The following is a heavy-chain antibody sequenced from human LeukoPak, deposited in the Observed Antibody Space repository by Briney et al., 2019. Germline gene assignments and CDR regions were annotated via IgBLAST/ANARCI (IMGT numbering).Heavy chain of an antibody. CDR2: IRYDGNKE. J-gene: IGHJ2*01. Sequence: SCKASGYTFTSYYMHWVRQAPGKDLEWVAGIRYDGNKEHYADSVKGRFTISRDNSKNTLYLQMNSLRAEDTSLYSCARDGDTSGYYSHFDLWGRGTLVIVSS. D-gene: IGHD3-10*01. V-gene: IGHV3-33*01. CDR3: ARDGDTSGYYSHFDL. CDR1: GYTFTSYY.